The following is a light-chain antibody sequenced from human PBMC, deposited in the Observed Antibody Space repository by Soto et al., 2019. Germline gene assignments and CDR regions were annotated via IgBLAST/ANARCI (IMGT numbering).Light chain of an antibody. CDR3: QQSYSTPPT. V-gene: IGKV1-39*01. Sequence: IQMTLSPSSLSASEGDRVTITCRASQSISSYLNWYQQKPGKAPKLLIYAASSLQSGVPSRFSGSGSGTDFTLTISSLQPEDFATYYCQQSYSTPPTFGQGTKVDI. CDR1: QSISSY. J-gene: IGKJ1*01. CDR2: AAS.